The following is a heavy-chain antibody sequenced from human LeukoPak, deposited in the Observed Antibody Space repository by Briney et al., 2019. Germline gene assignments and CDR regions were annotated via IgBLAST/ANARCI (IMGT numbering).Heavy chain of an antibody. CDR1: GFTFSSYS. CDR3: AKDVASISSKLFDY. V-gene: IGHV3-23*01. Sequence: GGSLRLSCAASGFTFSSYSMNWVRQAPGKGLEWVSAISGSGGSTYYADSVKGRFTISRDNSKNTLYLQMNSLRAEDTAVYYCAKDVASISSKLFDYWGQGTLVTVSS. CDR2: ISGSGGST. D-gene: IGHD6-13*01. J-gene: IGHJ4*02.